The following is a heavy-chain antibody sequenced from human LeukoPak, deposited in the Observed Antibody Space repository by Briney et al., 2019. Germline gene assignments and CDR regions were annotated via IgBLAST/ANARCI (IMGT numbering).Heavy chain of an antibody. CDR2: INSDGSTT. Sequence: GGSLRLSCAASGFTFSSYWMHWVRQLPGNGLVWVSRINSDGSTTRYADSVKGRFTISRDNAKNTVYLQMNSLRDEDTAVYYCARGGVTGSGTYYVLNWGQGTLITVSS. J-gene: IGHJ4*02. CDR3: ARGGVTGSGTYYVLN. V-gene: IGHV3-74*01. D-gene: IGHD3-10*01. CDR1: GFTFSSYW.